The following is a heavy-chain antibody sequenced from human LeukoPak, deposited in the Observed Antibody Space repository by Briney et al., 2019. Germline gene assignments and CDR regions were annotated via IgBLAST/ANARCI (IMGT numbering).Heavy chain of an antibody. D-gene: IGHD5-18*01. CDR2: INPNSGGT. CDR3: ARVLRAGSYGIVDWFDP. V-gene: IGHV1-2*02. J-gene: IGHJ5*02. CDR1: GYTFTGYY. Sequence: ASVKVSCKASGYTFTGYYMHWVRQAPGQGLEWMGWINPNSGGTNYAQKFQGRVTMTRDTSISTAYTELSRLRSDDTAVYYCARVLRAGSYGIVDWFDPWGQGTLVTVSS.